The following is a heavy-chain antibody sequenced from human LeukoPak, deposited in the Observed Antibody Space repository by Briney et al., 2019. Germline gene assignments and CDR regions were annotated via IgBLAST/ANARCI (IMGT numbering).Heavy chain of an antibody. CDR1: GYTFTSYD. CDR3: ARSRTPVYGVHY. Sequence: ASVKVSCKASGYTFTSYDINWVRQATGQGLEWMGWMNPNSGNTGYAQKFQGRVTMTRNTSISTAYMELSSRRSEDTAVYYCARSRTPVYGVHYWGQGTLVTVSS. V-gene: IGHV1-8*01. D-gene: IGHD2-8*01. CDR2: MNPNSGNT. J-gene: IGHJ4*02.